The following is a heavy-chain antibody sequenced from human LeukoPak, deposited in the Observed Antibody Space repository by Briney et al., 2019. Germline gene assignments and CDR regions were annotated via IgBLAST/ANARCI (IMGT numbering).Heavy chain of an antibody. D-gene: IGHD1-7*01. V-gene: IGHV3-23*01. CDR1: GFTFGSYA. Sequence: GGSLRLSCAASGFTFGSYAMSWVRQAPGKGLEWVSAISGSGGSTYYADSVKGRFTISRDNSKNTLYLQMNSLRAEDTAVYYCAKGDFSELELPYDYWGQGTLVTVSS. J-gene: IGHJ4*02. CDR3: AKGDFSELELPYDY. CDR2: ISGSGGST.